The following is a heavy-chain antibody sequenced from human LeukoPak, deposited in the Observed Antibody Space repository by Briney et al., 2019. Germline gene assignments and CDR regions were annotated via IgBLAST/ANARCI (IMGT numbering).Heavy chain of an antibody. CDR1: GYTFTSYY. Sequence: ASVKVSCKASGYTFTSYYMHWVRQAPGQGLEWMGIINPSGGSTSYARKFQGRVTMTRDTSTSTVYMELSSLRSEDTAVYYCARDLDYAGDCSSTSCYPLWGQGTLVTVSS. CDR2: INPSGGST. CDR3: ARDLDYAGDCSSTSCYPL. V-gene: IGHV1-46*01. D-gene: IGHD2-2*01. J-gene: IGHJ4*02.